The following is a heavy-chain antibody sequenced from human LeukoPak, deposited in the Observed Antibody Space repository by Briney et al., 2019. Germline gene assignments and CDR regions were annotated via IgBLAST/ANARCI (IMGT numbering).Heavy chain of an antibody. CDR1: AGSISTPY. CDR2: VFYGGIT. CDR3: ASGTVFGVITPQYFHY. D-gene: IGHD3-3*01. Sequence: PSETLSLTCTVSAGSISTPYWHWIRQAPGKRLDRIGFVFYGGITNYNPSLKSRVTISLDTSKNQFSLKLTSVTAADTAVYYCASGTVFGVITPQYFHYWGQGTRVTVSS. V-gene: IGHV4-59*11. J-gene: IGHJ4*02.